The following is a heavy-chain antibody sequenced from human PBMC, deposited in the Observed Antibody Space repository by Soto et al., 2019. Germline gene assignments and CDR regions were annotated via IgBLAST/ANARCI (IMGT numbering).Heavy chain of an antibody. CDR2: IYYSGDT. V-gene: IGHV4-61*03. Sequence: SETRSHTCAVSGGSISRGGYSWSWIRQPPGKGLEWIGFIYYSGDTNYNPSLKSRVTISVDTSKNHFSLRLSSVTAADTAVYYCARERRGFDAFAMWGQGTMVT. CDR1: GGSISRGGYS. J-gene: IGHJ3*02. CDR3: ARERRGFDAFAM.